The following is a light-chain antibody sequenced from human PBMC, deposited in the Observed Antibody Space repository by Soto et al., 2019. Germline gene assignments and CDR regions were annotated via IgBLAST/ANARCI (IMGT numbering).Light chain of an antibody. CDR3: QQFNSPLT. J-gene: IGKJ4*01. Sequence: IQLTQSPSSLSASVGDRVTITCRASQGISSYLAWYQQKPGKAPKLLVYAASTLQSGVPSRFSGGGSGTDFTLTISSLQPEDFATYCYQQFNSPLTFGGGTKVEIK. CDR2: AAS. V-gene: IGKV1-9*01. CDR1: QGISSY.